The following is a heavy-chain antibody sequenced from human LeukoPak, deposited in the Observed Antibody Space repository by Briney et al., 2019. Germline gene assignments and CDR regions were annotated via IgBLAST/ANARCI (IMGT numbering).Heavy chain of an antibody. V-gene: IGHV4-59*08. Sequence: SETLSLTCTVAGGSIRSYYWSWIWQPPGKGLEWIGYIYYSGSTNYNPSLKSRVTISVDTSKNQFSLKLSSVTAADTAVYYCARHGGGWFDPWGQGTLVTVSS. CDR3: ARHGGGWFDP. D-gene: IGHD3-16*01. J-gene: IGHJ5*02. CDR2: IYYSGST. CDR1: GGSIRSYY.